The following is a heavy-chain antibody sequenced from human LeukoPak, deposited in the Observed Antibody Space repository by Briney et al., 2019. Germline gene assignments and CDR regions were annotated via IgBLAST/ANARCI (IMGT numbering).Heavy chain of an antibody. CDR1: GYSISSGYY. V-gene: IGHV4-38-2*01. J-gene: IGHJ5*02. CDR3: ARQFGSSWYWFDP. CDR2: IYHSGST. D-gene: IGHD6-13*01. Sequence: KASETLSLTCAVSGYSISSGYYWGWIRQPPGKGVQWIGSIYHSGSTYYNPSLKSRVTISVDTSKNQFSLKLSSVTAADTAVYYCARQFGSSWYWFDPWGQGTLVTVSS.